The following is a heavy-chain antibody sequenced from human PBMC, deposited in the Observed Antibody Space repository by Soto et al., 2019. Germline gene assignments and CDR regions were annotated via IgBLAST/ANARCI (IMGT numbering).Heavy chain of an antibody. D-gene: IGHD4-17*01. V-gene: IGHV4-39*01. Sequence: QLQLQESGPGLVKPSETLSLTCTVSGGSISSSSYYWGWIRQPPGKGLEWIGSIYYSGSTYYNPSLKSRVTISVDTSKNQFSLKLSSVTAADTAVYYCARHWLDYGDYEAGPAWFDPWGQGTLVTVSS. CDR2: IYYSGST. CDR1: GGSISSSSYY. CDR3: ARHWLDYGDYEAGPAWFDP. J-gene: IGHJ5*02.